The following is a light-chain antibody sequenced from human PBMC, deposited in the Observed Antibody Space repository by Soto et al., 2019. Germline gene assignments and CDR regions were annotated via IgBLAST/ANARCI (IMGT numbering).Light chain of an antibody. Sequence: QSALTQPRSVSGSPGQSVTISCTGSSRDVGGYNYVSWYQQYPGKAPKLMIYDVTKRPSGVPDRFSGSKSGNTASLTISGLQAEDEVDYYGQSFDSSVGGSGVFGGGTKLTVL. V-gene: IGLV2-11*01. CDR2: DVT. CDR3: QSFDSSVGGSGV. J-gene: IGLJ3*02. CDR1: SRDVGGYNY.